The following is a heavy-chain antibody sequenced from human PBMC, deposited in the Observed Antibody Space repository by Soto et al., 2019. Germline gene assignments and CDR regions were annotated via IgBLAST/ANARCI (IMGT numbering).Heavy chain of an antibody. J-gene: IGHJ4*02. V-gene: IGHV4-59*01. CDR2: IYYSGRT. CDR1: GGSIRDYF. Sequence: SETLSLTCTVSGGSIRDYFWTWIRQPPGKGLEWIGYIYYSGRTNYNPSLKSRVSISVDTSKNHFSLQLRSVTAAETAVYYCARLAGDELGDSGGFDYWGPGTLVTVSS. D-gene: IGHD2-21*02. CDR3: ARLAGDELGDSGGFDY.